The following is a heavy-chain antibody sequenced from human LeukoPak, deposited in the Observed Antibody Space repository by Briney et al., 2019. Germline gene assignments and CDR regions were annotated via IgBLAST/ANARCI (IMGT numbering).Heavy chain of an antibody. D-gene: IGHD4-17*01. J-gene: IGHJ4*02. CDR3: ARKQDYGDYLQYFDY. CDR1: GFTFRSYW. V-gene: IGHV3-7*01. CDR2: INQDVSQI. Sequence: GGSLRLSCAASGFTFRSYWMSWVRQAPGKGLEWVATINQDVSQIKYVDSVKGRFTISRDNAKNSLYLQMNSLRAEDTAVYYCARKQDYGDYLQYFDYWGQGALVTVSS.